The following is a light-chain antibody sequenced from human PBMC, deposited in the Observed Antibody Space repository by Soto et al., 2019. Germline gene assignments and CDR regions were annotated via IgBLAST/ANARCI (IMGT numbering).Light chain of an antibody. CDR1: QSVSSSY. J-gene: IGKJ1*01. Sequence: EIVLTQSPGTLSLSPGERATLSCRASQSVSSSYLAWYQQKPGQAPRLLIYGASSRATGIPDRFSGSGSGTDFTLTISRLEPEDFAVYYCQQYGISPPLTFGQGTKVDIK. V-gene: IGKV3-20*01. CDR3: QQYGISPPLT. CDR2: GAS.